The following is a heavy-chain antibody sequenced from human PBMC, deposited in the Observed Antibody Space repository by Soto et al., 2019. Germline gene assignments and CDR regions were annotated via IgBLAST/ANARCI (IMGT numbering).Heavy chain of an antibody. CDR3: VRGQPHRITIFEVVIRSYDYGMDV. V-gene: IGHV4-34*01. Sequence: QVQLQQWGAGLLKPSETLSLTCAVYGGSFTGYYWTWIRQTPGKGLEWIGEINYRGSSYYNPSLESRISMAVDTSKNQFSLKLRSVTAADTAVYFCVRGQPHRITIFEVVIRSYDYGMDVWGQETTVTVSS. J-gene: IGHJ6*02. CDR2: INYRGSS. CDR1: GGSFTGYY. D-gene: IGHD3-3*02.